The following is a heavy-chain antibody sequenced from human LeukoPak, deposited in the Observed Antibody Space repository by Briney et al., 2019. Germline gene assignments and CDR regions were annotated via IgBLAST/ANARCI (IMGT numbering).Heavy chain of an antibody. V-gene: IGHV4-59*08. CDR3: ARLLLSVGNYWYFDL. CDR2: IYYSGST. CDR1: GGSISSFY. D-gene: IGHD1-26*01. J-gene: IGHJ2*01. Sequence: KASETLSLTCTVSGGSISSFYWSWIRQPPGKGLEWIGYIYYSGSTNYNPSLKSRVTISGDTSKNQFSLKLSSVTAADTAVYYCARLLLSVGNYWYFDLWGRGTLVTVSS.